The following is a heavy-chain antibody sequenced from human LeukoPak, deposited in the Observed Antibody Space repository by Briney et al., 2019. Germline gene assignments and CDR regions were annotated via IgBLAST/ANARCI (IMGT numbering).Heavy chain of an antibody. CDR3: AHRRLGFDY. Sequence: SGPTLVKPTQTLTLTCTFSGFSLSTSGVGVGWIRHTPGKALEWLALIYWDDDKRYSPSLKSSLTITKDTSKNQVVLTMTNMDPVDTATYYCAHRRLGFDYWGQGTPVAVSS. CDR2: IYWDDDK. D-gene: IGHD5-12*01. CDR1: GFSLSTSGVG. V-gene: IGHV2-5*02. J-gene: IGHJ4*02.